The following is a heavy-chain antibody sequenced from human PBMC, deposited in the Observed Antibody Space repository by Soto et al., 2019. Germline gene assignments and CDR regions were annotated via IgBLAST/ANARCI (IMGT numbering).Heavy chain of an antibody. CDR1: GFTFSSYA. V-gene: IGHV3-23*01. CDR3: AKDPHSGSLLYYFDY. J-gene: IGHJ4*02. CDR2: ISGSGGST. D-gene: IGHD1-26*01. Sequence: EVQLLESGGGLVQPGGSLRLSCEASGFTFSSYAMSWVRQAPGKGLEWVSAISGSGGSTYYADSVKGRFTISRDNSKNTLYLQMNSLRAEDTAVYYCAKDPHSGSLLYYFDYWGQGTLVTVSS.